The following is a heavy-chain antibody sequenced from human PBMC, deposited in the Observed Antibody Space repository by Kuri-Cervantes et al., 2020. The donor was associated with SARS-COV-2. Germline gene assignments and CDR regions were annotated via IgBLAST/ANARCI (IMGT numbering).Heavy chain of an antibody. CDR3: ARDSPEYSSSSSVPFDY. D-gene: IGHD6-6*01. J-gene: IGHJ4*02. CDR2: IYYSGST. CDR1: GGSISSYY. V-gene: IGHV4-59*01. Sequence: SETLSLTCTVSGGSISSYYWSWIRQPPGKGLEWIGYIYYSGSTTYNPSLKSRVTISVDTSKNQFSLKLSSVTAADTAVYYCARDSPEYSSSSSVPFDYWGQGTLVTVSS.